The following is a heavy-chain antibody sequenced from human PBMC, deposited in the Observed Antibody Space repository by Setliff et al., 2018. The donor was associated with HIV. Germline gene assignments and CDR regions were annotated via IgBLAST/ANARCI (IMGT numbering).Heavy chain of an antibody. Sequence: LSLTCAVYGGSLSGYYWSWIRQPPGKGLEWFGEINHSGSTNYNPPLKSRVTISVDTSKNQFSLKLSSATAADTAVYYCARSREMEGDYFDYWGQGTLVTVSS. CDR3: ARSREMEGDYFDY. V-gene: IGHV4-34*01. CDR1: GGSLSGYY. CDR2: INHSGST. J-gene: IGHJ4*02. D-gene: IGHD2-21*01.